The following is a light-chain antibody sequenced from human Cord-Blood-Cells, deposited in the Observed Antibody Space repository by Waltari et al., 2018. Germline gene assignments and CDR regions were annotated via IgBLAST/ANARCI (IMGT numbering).Light chain of an antibody. V-gene: IGLV2-14*01. J-gene: IGLJ2*01. CDR2: EVS. CDR3: SSYTSSSTLV. Sequence: QSALTQPASVSGSPGQSITISCTGTSSDDVGYNYVSWYQQHPGKAPKLMIYEVSNRPSGVSNRFSGSKSGNTASLTISGLQAEDEADYYCSSYTSSSTLVFGGGTKLTVL. CDR1: SSDDVGYNY.